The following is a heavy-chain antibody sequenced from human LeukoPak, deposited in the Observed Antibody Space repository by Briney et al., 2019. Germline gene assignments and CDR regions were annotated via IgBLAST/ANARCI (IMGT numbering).Heavy chain of an antibody. CDR1: GGSISSGGYY. J-gene: IGHJ4*02. D-gene: IGHD3-3*01. V-gene: IGHV4-31*03. CDR2: IHYSGGT. Sequence: SQTLSLTCTVSGGSISSGGYYWSWIRQHPGKGLEWIAYIHYSGGTYYNPSLKSRVTISVDTSKNQFSLKLSSVTAADTAVYYCASRPRRFLEWLPWDYWGQGTLVTVSS. CDR3: ASRPRRFLEWLPWDY.